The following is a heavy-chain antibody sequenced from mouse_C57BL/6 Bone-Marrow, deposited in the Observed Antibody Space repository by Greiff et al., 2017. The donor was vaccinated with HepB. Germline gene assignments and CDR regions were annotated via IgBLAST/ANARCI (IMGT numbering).Heavy chain of an antibody. CDR1: GYTFTDYA. Sequence: LVESGPELVRPGVSVKISCKGSGYTFTDYAMHWVKQSLAKSLEWIGVISTYYGDASYNQKFKDKATMTVDKSSSTAYMELARLTSEDSAVYYCARRMITTVVRAMDYWGQGTSVTVSS. D-gene: IGHD1-1*01. CDR2: ISTYYGDA. CDR3: ARRMITTVVRAMDY. V-gene: IGHV1-67*01. J-gene: IGHJ4*01.